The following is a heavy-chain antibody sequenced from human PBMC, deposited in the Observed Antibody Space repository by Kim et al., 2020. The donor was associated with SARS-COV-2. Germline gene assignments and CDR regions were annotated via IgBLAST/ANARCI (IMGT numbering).Heavy chain of an antibody. CDR1: GFTFSSYA. J-gene: IGHJ6*02. CDR2: ISYDGSNK. CDR3: ARDMIYRYDFWSGYYGAIAFDERCYYYGLDV. D-gene: IGHD3-3*01. Sequence: GGSLRLSCAASGFTFSSYAMHWVRQAPGKGLEWVAVISYDGSNKYYADSVKGRFTISRDNSKNTLYLQMNSLRAEDTAVYYCARDMIYRYDFWSGYYGAIAFDERCYYYGLDVWGQGTTVTVSS. V-gene: IGHV3-30*04.